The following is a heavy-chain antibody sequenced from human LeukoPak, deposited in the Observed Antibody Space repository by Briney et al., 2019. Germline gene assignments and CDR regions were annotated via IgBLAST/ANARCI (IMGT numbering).Heavy chain of an antibody. CDR1: GFTFSSDA. D-gene: IGHD2-15*01. V-gene: IGHV3-23*01. CDR3: AKDRGRTWVQVAN. J-gene: IGHJ4*02. CDR2: ISGSGGGT. Sequence: GGSLRLSCIGTGFTFSSDAMGGVRQAPGKGLEWVSGISGSGGGTYYADSVKGRFTISRDDSKNTLYLQMNSLRVEDTAVYYCAKDRGRTWVQVANWGQGTLVTVSS.